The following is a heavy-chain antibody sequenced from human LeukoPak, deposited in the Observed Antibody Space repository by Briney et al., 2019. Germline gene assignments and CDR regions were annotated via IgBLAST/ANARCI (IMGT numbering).Heavy chain of an antibody. V-gene: IGHV1-2*02. CDR3: ARAGVGGY. D-gene: IGHD1-26*01. J-gene: IGHJ4*02. Sequence: ASVKVSCKASGGTFSSYAISWVRQAPGQGLEWMGWINPDSGGTNYAQNFQGRVTMTRDTSISTAYMELSRLRSDDTAVYYCARAGVGGYWGQGTLVTVSS. CDR2: INPDSGGT. CDR1: GGTFSSYA.